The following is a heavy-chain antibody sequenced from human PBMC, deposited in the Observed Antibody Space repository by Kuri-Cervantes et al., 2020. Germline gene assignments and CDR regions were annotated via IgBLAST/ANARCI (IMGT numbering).Heavy chain of an antibody. CDR1: GGSISSYY. CDR2: IYYSGST. D-gene: IGHD3-16*02. J-gene: IGHJ4*02. Sequence: SETLSLTCTVSGGSISSYYWSWIRQPPGKGLEWIGYIYYSGSTNYNPSLKSRVTISVDTSKNQFSLKLSSVTAADTAVYYCARDFRLRLGELSLFGYWGQGTLVTVSS. V-gene: IGHV4-59*01. CDR3: ARDFRLRLGELSLFGY.